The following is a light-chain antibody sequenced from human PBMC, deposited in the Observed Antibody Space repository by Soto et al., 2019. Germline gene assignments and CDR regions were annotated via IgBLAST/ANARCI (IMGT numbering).Light chain of an antibody. V-gene: IGKV3-11*01. Sequence: EVVLTQSPATLSLSPGERATLSCRASQSVSNYLAWYQQKPGQAPRLLIYDASTRATGIPARFSGSGFGTHFTLTIISLEPEDSAVYYCQQRANWLTFGGGTKVEIK. CDR2: DAS. CDR1: QSVSNY. J-gene: IGKJ4*01. CDR3: QQRANWLT.